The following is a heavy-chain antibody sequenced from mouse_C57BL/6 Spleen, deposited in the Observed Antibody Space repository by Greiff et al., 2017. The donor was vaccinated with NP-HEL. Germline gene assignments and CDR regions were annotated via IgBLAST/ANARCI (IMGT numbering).Heavy chain of an antibody. Sequence: LQQSGAELVRPGASVKMSCKASGYTFTSYCMHWVKQTPRQGLEWIGAIYPGNGDTTYNQKFKGKATLTVDKSSSTAYMQLSSLTSEDSAVYFCARWSATVVARYWYFDVWGTGTTVTVSS. D-gene: IGHD1-1*01. J-gene: IGHJ1*03. CDR1: GYTFTSYC. CDR3: ARWSATVVARYWYFDV. V-gene: IGHV1-12*01. CDR2: IYPGNGDT.